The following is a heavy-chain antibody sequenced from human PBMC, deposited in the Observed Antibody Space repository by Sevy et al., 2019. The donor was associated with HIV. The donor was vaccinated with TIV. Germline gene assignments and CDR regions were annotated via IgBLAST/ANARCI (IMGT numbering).Heavy chain of an antibody. V-gene: IGHV3-53*01. Sequence: LSLTCAASGFIVTSNYMSWVRQAPGKGLEWVSVIHGGGTTQYAESVKGRFTISRDNSKNTLYLQMNTLRAEDTAVYYCARTPIGNYVDYFDYWGQGTLVTVSS. CDR2: IHGGGTT. J-gene: IGHJ4*02. CDR3: ARTPIGNYVDYFDY. CDR1: GFIVTSNY. D-gene: IGHD1-7*01.